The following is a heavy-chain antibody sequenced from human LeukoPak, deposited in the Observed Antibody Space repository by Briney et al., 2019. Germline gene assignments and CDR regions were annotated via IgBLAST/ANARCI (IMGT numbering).Heavy chain of an antibody. CDR1: GFTFSAYA. J-gene: IGHJ5*02. D-gene: IGHD2-2*01. V-gene: IGHV3-69-1*01. CDR3: ASSSPNWFDP. CDR2: IGSDNKP. Sequence: GGSLRLSCEASGFTFSAYAMTWVRQAPGKGLEWVSSIGSDNKPHYSESVKGRFAISRDNAKNSLYLQMNSLRAEDTAVYYCASSSPNWFDPWGQGTLVTVSS.